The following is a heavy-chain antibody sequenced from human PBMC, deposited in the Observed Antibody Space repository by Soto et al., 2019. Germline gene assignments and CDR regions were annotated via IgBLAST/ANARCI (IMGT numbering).Heavy chain of an antibody. CDR1: GFTFSSYS. CDR2: ISSSSSYI. D-gene: IGHD3-10*01. V-gene: IGHV3-21*01. Sequence: EVQLVESGGGLVKPGGSLRLSCAASGFTFSSYSMNWVRQAPGKGLEWVSSISSSSSYIYYADSVKGRFTISRDNAKNSLYLQMNSLRAEETAVYYCGVREELGELEFDYWGQGTLVTVSS. J-gene: IGHJ4*02. CDR3: GVREELGELEFDY.